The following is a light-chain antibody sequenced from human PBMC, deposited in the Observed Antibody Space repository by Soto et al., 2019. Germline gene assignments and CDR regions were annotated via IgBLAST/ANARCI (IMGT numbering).Light chain of an antibody. Sequence: ENVLTQSPGTLSLSPGERATLSCRASQSVSSSYLAGFQQKPDQAPRLLIYGASSRATGIPDRFSGSESGTDFTLTISRLEPEDFAVYYCQQYGSSPITFGQGTRLEIK. J-gene: IGKJ5*01. CDR3: QQYGSSPIT. CDR2: GAS. V-gene: IGKV3-20*01. CDR1: QSVSSSY.